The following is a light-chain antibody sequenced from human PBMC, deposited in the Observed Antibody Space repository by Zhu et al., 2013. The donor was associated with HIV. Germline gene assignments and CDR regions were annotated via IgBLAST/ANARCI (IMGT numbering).Light chain of an antibody. J-gene: IGKJ1*01. Sequence: ETVMTQFPATLSVSPGERATLSCRASQSVSSNLAWYQQKPGQAPRLLIYGASARATGIPDRFSGSGSGTDFTLTIDRLEPEDFAVYYCQQYGSSPWTFGLGTKVEIK. CDR2: GAS. CDR1: QSVSSN. V-gene: IGKV3-20*01. CDR3: QQYGSSPWT.